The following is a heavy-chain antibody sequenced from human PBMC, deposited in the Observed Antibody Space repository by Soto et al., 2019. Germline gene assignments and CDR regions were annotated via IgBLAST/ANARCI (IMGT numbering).Heavy chain of an antibody. CDR1: GGTFSSYA. V-gene: IGHV1-69*10. J-gene: IGHJ1*01. CDR3: ARSIIFGDFQH. CDR2: IIPNSGGT. D-gene: IGHD2-21*01. Sequence: GASVKVSCKASGGTFSSYAISWVRQAPGQGLEWMGWIIPNSGGTNYAQKFQGRVTMTRDTSTSTAYMELSSLRSEDTAVYYCARSIIFGDFQHWGQGTLVTVSS.